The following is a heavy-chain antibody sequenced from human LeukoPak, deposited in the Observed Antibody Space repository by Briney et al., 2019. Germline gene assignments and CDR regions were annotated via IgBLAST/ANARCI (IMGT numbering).Heavy chain of an antibody. Sequence: GGSLRLSCAAFGFTFNTYEMNWVRQAPGKGLEWVSYISSSGSTIYYADYVKGRFTISRDNAKNSLYLQMNSLRAEDTAVYYCARGGWNYVFNYWGQGTLVTVSS. D-gene: IGHD1-7*01. CDR1: GFTFNTYE. J-gene: IGHJ4*02. CDR2: ISSSGSTI. CDR3: ARGGWNYVFNY. V-gene: IGHV3-48*03.